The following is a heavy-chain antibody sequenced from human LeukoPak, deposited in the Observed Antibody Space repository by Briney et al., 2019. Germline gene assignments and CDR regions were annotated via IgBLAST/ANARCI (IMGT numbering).Heavy chain of an antibody. Sequence: GGSLRLSCAASGFTFSSYDMHWVRQAPGKGPEWVGVISTDGTNKYFADSVKGRFTISRDNSKNTLYLQMNSLRAEDTAVYYCARGHTAVTRHFDFWGQGTLVTVSS. D-gene: IGHD4-17*01. CDR1: GFTFSSYD. J-gene: IGHJ4*02. CDR2: ISTDGTNK. V-gene: IGHV3-30*14. CDR3: ARGHTAVTRHFDF.